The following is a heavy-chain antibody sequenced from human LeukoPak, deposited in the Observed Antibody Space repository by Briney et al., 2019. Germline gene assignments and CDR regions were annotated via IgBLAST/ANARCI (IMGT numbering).Heavy chain of an antibody. D-gene: IGHD3-3*01. J-gene: IGHJ4*02. CDR2: ISGSGGST. Sequence: GGSLRLSCAGSGYTFSSYAMSWVRQAPGKGLEWVSAISGSGGSTYYADSVKGRFTISRDNSKNTLYLQMNSLRAEDTAVYYCAKDHYDFWSGYFDYWGQGTLVTVSS. CDR1: GYTFSSYA. V-gene: IGHV3-23*01. CDR3: AKDHYDFWSGYFDY.